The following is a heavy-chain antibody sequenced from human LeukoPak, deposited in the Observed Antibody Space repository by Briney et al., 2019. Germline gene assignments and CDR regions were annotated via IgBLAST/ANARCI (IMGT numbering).Heavy chain of an antibody. D-gene: IGHD5-24*01. CDR3: ARHSITMATYYYGMDV. V-gene: IGHV4-39*07. CDR2: IYYSGST. Sequence: PSETLSLTCTVSGGSISSSSYYWGWIRQPPGKGLEWIGSIYYSGSTYYNPSLKSRVTISVDTSKNQFSLKLSSVTAADTAVYYCARHSITMATYYYGMDVWGQGTTVTVSS. CDR1: GGSISSSSYY. J-gene: IGHJ6*02.